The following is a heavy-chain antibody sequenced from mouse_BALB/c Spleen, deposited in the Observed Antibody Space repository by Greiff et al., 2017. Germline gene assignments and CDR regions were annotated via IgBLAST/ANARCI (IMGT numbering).Heavy chain of an antibody. Sequence: EVKLMESGGGLVKPGGSLKLSCAASGFTFSSYTMSWVRQTPEKRLEWVATISSGGSYTYYPDSVKGRFTISRDNAKNTLYLQMSSLKSEDTAMYYCTREVREAMDYWGQGTSVTVSS. CDR2: ISSGGSYT. V-gene: IGHV5-6-4*01. CDR3: TREVREAMDY. D-gene: IGHD2-14*01. CDR1: GFTFSSYT. J-gene: IGHJ4*01.